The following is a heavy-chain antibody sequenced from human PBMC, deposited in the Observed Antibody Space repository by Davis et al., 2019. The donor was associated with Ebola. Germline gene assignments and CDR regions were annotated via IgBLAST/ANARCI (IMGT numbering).Heavy chain of an antibody. V-gene: IGHV3-30*03. CDR1: GFTFSSYG. Sequence: GESLKISCAASGFTFSSYGMHWVRQAPGKGLEWVAVISYDGSNKYYADSVKGRFTISRDNSKNTLYLQMNSLRAEDTAVYYCARGWVVPEYGMDVWGQGTTVTVSS. D-gene: IGHD2-2*01. CDR3: ARGWVVPEYGMDV. CDR2: ISYDGSNK. J-gene: IGHJ6*02.